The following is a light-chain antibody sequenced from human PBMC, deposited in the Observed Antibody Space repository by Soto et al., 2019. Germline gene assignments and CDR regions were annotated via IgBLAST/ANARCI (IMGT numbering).Light chain of an antibody. CDR2: GND. Sequence: VLTQPPSVSGAPGQRVTISCTGSSSNSGAGYDVHWYQHLPGKAPKLLIYGNDNRPSGVPERFSGSKSGTSASLAITGLRADDEADYYCQSYGSSPSATFVFGTGTKVTVL. J-gene: IGLJ1*01. CDR1: SSNSGAGYD. CDR3: QSYGSSPSATFV. V-gene: IGLV1-40*01.